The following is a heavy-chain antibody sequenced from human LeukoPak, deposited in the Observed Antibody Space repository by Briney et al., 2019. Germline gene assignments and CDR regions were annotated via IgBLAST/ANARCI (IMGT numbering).Heavy chain of an antibody. Sequence: GGSLRLSCAASGFTFYTYSMNWVRQAPGKGLEWVSSISSSGTYTYYADSVKGRFTISRDNAKNSLYLQMNSLRAEDTAVYYCARDLWSMVRGVRYYYYMDVWGKGTTVTVSS. J-gene: IGHJ6*03. CDR3: ARDLWSMVRGVRYYYYMDV. CDR2: ISSSGTYT. CDR1: GFTFYTYS. D-gene: IGHD3-10*01. V-gene: IGHV3-21*01.